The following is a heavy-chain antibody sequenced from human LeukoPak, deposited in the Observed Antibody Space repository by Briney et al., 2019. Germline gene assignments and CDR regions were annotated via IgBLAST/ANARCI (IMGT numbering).Heavy chain of an antibody. J-gene: IGHJ3*02. CDR1: GFTFDDYA. D-gene: IGHD3-22*01. V-gene: IGHV3-9*01. Sequence: PGGSLRLSCAASGFTFDDYAMHWVRQAPGKGLEWVSGISWNSGSIGYADSVKGRFTISRDNAKNSLYLQMNSLRAEDTALYYCAKDIERLTMIVVVTYGAFDIWGQGTMVTVSS. CDR3: AKDIERLTMIVVVTYGAFDI. CDR2: ISWNSGSI.